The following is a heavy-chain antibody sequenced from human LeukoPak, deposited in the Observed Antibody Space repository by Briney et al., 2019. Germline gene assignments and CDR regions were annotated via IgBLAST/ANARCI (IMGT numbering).Heavy chain of an antibody. Sequence: GGSLRLSCAASGFTFSNYAMHWVRQAPDKGLEWVAVVSYDGSNKYHADSVKGRFTVSRDNSKNTLYLQTNSLRAEDTAVYYCARDQKRYFDWFRPDILYYYGMDVWGQGTTVTVSS. V-gene: IGHV3-30*04. CDR2: VSYDGSNK. J-gene: IGHJ6*02. CDR1: GFTFSNYA. CDR3: ARDQKRYFDWFRPDILYYYGMDV. D-gene: IGHD3-9*01.